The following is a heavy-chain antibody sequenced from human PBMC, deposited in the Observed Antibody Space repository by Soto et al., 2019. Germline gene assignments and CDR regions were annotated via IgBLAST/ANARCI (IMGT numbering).Heavy chain of an antibody. J-gene: IGHJ6*02. CDR1: GGSISSSSYY. Sequence: PSETLSLTCTVSGGSISSSSYYWGWIRQPPGKGLEWIGSIYYSGSTYYNPSLKSRVTISVDTSKNQFSLKLSSVTAADTAVYYCARHGDIVVVPAAPWYGMDVWSQGTTVTVS. CDR3: ARHGDIVVVPAAPWYGMDV. V-gene: IGHV4-39*01. D-gene: IGHD2-2*01. CDR2: IYYSGST.